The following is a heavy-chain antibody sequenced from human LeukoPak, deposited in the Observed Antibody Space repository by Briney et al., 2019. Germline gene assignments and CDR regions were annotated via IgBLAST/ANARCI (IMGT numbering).Heavy chain of an antibody. CDR3: ARATGGAAAGPDY. D-gene: IGHD6-13*01. V-gene: IGHV3-30-3*01. CDR1: GFPFSSYA. Sequence: GSLRLSCAASGFPFSSYAMHWVPQAPGKGLEWVAVISYDGSNKYYADSVKGRFTISRDNSKNTLKLQMSSLGAEDTAGYYCARATGGAAAGPDYWGQGTLVTVSS. J-gene: IGHJ4*02. CDR2: ISYDGSNK.